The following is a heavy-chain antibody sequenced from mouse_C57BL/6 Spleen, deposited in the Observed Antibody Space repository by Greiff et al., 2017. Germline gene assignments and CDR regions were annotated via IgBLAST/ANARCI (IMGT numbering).Heavy chain of an antibody. CDR1: GYSITSGYD. J-gene: IGHJ3*01. Sequence: EVKLMESGPGMVQPSQSLSLTCTVTGYSITSGYDWHWIRHFPGNKLEWMGYISYSGSTNYNPSPKSRISITHDTSKNHFFLKLNSVTTEDTDTYYSARVDYGSLFAYWGQGTLVTVSA. CDR2: ISYSGST. D-gene: IGHD1-1*01. CDR3: ARVDYGSLFAY. V-gene: IGHV3-1*01.